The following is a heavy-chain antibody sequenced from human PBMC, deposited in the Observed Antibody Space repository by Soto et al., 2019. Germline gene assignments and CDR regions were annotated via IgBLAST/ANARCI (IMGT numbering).Heavy chain of an antibody. D-gene: IGHD3-9*01. CDR3: ARFRSHYDKYYFDY. J-gene: IGHJ4*02. CDR1: GGSFSCYY. CDR2: INHSGST. Sequence: TLSLTCSVYGGSFSCYYWSWIRHPPGKGLEWIGEINHSGSTNYNPSLKSRVTISVDTSKNQFSLKLSSVTAADTAVYYCARFRSHYDKYYFDYWGQGTLVTVSS. V-gene: IGHV4-34*01.